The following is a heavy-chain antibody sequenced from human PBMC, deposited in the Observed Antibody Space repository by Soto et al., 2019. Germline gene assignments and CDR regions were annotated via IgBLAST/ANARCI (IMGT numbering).Heavy chain of an antibody. CDR2: IIPILDIA. V-gene: IGHV1-69*02. J-gene: IGHJ6*02. CDR1: GGTFRSYT. CDR3: ARSNQAAVTDYYYYGMDV. D-gene: IGHD2-15*01. Sequence: QVQLVQSGAEVKKPGSSVKVSCKASGGTFRSYTISWVRQAPGQGLEWMGRIIPILDIADHAPKFQGRVAITADKSTSTAYMELSSLRSEDTAVYYCARSNQAAVTDYYYYGMDVWGQGTTVTVSS.